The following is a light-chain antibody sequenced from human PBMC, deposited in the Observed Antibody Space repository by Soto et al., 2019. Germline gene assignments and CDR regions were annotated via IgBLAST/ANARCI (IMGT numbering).Light chain of an antibody. Sequence: QSALTQPASASGSPGQSITISCTGTSSDVGTYNLVSWYQQHPGNVPKLIIFDVSKRPSGVSNRFSGSKSGNTASLTISGLQAEDEATYYCYSYAGGLSVFGTGTKVTVL. V-gene: IGLV2-23*02. CDR1: SSDVGTYNL. CDR2: DVS. J-gene: IGLJ1*01. CDR3: YSYAGGLSV.